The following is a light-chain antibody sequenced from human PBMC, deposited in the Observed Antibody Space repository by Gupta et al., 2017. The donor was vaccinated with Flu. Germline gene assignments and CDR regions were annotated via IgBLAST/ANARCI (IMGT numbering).Light chain of an antibody. CDR1: SSNIGSNT. V-gene: IGLV1-44*01. J-gene: IGLJ3*02. CDR3: GTWDDSRNGPV. CDR2: SDN. Sequence: SVLTQPRSASGTPGQRVIISCSGTSSNIGSNTMNWYQPFSGTAPKLLMYSDNRRRSGVPERFSGSRSGASAALASSGLQAEDEADYYCGTWDDSRNGPVFGGGTVLTVL.